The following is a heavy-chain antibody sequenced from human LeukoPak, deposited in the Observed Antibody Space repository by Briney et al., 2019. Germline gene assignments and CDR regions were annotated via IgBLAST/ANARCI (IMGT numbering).Heavy chain of an antibody. CDR2: IIPIFGTA. D-gene: IGHD3-10*01. V-gene: IGHV1-69*01. J-gene: IGHJ5*02. CDR3: AREGTMVRGVIIRTGWFDP. CDR1: GGTFSSYA. Sequence: SVKVSCKASGGTFSSYAISWVRQAPGQGLEWMGGIIPIFGTANYAPKFQGRVTITADESTSTAYMELSSLRSEDTAVYYCAREGTMVRGVIIRTGWFDPWGQGTLVTVSS.